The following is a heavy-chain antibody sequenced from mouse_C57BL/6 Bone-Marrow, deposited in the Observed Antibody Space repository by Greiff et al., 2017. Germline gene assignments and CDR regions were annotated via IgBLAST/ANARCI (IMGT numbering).Heavy chain of an antibody. Sequence: QVQLQQPGAELVKPGASVKLSCKASGYTFTSYWMQWVKQRPGQGLEWIGEIDPSDSYTNYNQKFKGKATLTVDTSSSTAYMQLSSLTSEDSAVYYCARGYDNTGYDYAVDYWGQGTSVTVSS. V-gene: IGHV1-50*01. CDR3: ARGYDNTGYDYAVDY. J-gene: IGHJ4*01. CDR1: GYTFTSYW. D-gene: IGHD2-10*02. CDR2: IDPSDSYT.